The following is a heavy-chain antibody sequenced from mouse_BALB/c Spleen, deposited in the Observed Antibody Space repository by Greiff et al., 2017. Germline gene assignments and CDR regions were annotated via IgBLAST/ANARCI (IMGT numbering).Heavy chain of an antibody. J-gene: IGHJ2*01. D-gene: IGHD2-2*01. CDR3: TRELWLRRGSYFDY. CDR2: IYPGNSDA. V-gene: IGHV1-5*01. CDR1: GYTFTSYW. Sequence: EVKLQESGAELAKPGASVKMSCKASGYTFTSYWMHWVKQRPGQGLEWIGDIYPGNSDASYNQKFKGKAKLTAVTSTSTAYLELSSLTNEDSAVYYCTRELWLRRGSYFDYWGQGTTLTVSS.